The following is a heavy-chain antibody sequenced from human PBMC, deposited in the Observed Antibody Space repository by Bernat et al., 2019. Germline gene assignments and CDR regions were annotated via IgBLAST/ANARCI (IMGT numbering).Heavy chain of an antibody. D-gene: IGHD5-12*01. Sequence: EVQLVESGGGLVQPGGSLRLSCAASGFTFSSYAMSWVRQAPGKGLEWVSAISGSGGSTYYADSVKGRFTISRDNSKNTLYLQMNSLRAEDTALYYCARYSGYDYYRENFDYWGQGTLVTVSS. J-gene: IGHJ4*02. CDR1: GFTFSSYA. CDR3: ARYSGYDYYRENFDY. CDR2: ISGSGGST. V-gene: IGHV3-23*04.